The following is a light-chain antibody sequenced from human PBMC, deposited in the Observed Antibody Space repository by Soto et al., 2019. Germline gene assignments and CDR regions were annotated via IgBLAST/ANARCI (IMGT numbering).Light chain of an antibody. CDR2: RNN. CDR3: AAWDDSLSAFYV. J-gene: IGLJ1*01. CDR1: SSNIGSNY. Sequence: QSALTQPPSASGTPGQRVTISCSGSSSNIGSNYVYWYQQLPGTAPKLLIYRNNQRPSGVPDRFSGSKSGTSASLAISGLRSEDEADYYCAAWDDSLSAFYVFGTGTKATVL. V-gene: IGLV1-47*01.